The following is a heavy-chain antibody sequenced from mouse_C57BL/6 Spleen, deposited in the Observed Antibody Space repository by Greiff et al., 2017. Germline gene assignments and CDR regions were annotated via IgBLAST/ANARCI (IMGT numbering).Heavy chain of an antibody. V-gene: IGHV1-54*01. CDR1: GYAFTNYL. J-gene: IGHJ2*01. CDR2: INPGSGGT. D-gene: IGHD2-2*01. Sequence: QVHVKQSGAELVRPGTSVKVSCKASGYAFTNYLIAWVKQRPGQGLAWIGVINPGSGGTNYNEKFKGKATLTADKSSSTAYMQLSSLTSEDSAVYFCARFGYDGRAYFDYWGQGTTLTVSS. CDR3: ARFGYDGRAYFDY.